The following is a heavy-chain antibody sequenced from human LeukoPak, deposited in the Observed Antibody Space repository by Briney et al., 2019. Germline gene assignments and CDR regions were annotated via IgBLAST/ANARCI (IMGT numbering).Heavy chain of an antibody. CDR2: ISPGGDRT. CDR3: AKEESLYYYGMDV. D-gene: IGHD2/OR15-2a*01. J-gene: IGHJ6*02. Sequence: GGSLRLSCAASGFNFSTYALSWVRQAPGKGLEWVSAISPGGDRTYYADSVKGRFAISRDNSKNTLYLQMHSLRAEDTAVYYCAKEESLYYYGMDVWGQGTTVTVSS. CDR1: GFNFSTYA. V-gene: IGHV3-23*01.